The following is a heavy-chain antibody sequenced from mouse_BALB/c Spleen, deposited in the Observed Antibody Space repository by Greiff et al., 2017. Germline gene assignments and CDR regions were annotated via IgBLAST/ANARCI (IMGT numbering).Heavy chain of an antibody. D-gene: IGHD1-1*01. V-gene: IGHV5-6-5*01. CDR2: ISRGGST. Sequence: EVKLMESGGGLVKPGGSLKLSCAASGFTFSSYAMSWVRQTPEKRLEWVASISRGGSTYYPDSVKGRLTISRENTRNTLYLQMSNLRSEDTALYYSGRGYGSSEYFDYWGQGTTLTVSS. J-gene: IGHJ2*01. CDR1: GFTFSSYA. CDR3: GRGYGSSEYFDY.